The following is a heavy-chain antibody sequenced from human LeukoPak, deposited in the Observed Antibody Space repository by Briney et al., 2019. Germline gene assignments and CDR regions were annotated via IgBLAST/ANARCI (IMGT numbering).Heavy chain of an antibody. CDR3: ARHYYDSSGYYELRRGFDI. V-gene: IGHV5-51*01. D-gene: IGHD3-22*01. CDR2: IYPGDSDT. Sequence: GESLKISCKGSGYSFTSYWIGWVRQMPGKGLEWMGIIYPGDSDTRYSPSFQGQVTISADKSISTAYLQWSSLKASDTAMHYCARHYYDSSGYYELRRGFDIWGQGTMVTVSS. J-gene: IGHJ3*02. CDR1: GYSFTSYW.